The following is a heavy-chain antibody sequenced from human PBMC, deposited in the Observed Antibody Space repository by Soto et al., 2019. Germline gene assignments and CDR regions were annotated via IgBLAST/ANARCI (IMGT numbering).Heavy chain of an antibody. Sequence: GASVKVSCKASGYTFTSYGISWVRQAPGQGLEWMGWISAYNGNTNYAQKLQGRVTMTTDTSTSTACMELRSLGSDDTAVYYCARSYSSGWPLFDYWGQGTLVTVSS. D-gene: IGHD6-19*01. CDR3: ARSYSSGWPLFDY. V-gene: IGHV1-18*01. CDR1: GYTFTSYG. J-gene: IGHJ4*02. CDR2: ISAYNGNT.